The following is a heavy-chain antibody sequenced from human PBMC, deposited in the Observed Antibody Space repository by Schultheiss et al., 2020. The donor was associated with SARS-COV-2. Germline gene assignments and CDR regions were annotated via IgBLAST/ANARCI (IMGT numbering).Heavy chain of an antibody. CDR2: INPNSGGT. D-gene: IGHD6-19*01. V-gene: IGHV1-8*03. J-gene: IGHJ4*02. CDR1: GYTFTSYG. Sequence: ASVKVSCKASGYTFTSYGISWVRQAPGQGLEWMGWINPNSGGTNYAQKFQGRVTITRNTSISTAYMELSSLRSEDTAVYYCARANPLRGSSGWYGVDYWGQGTLVTVSS. CDR3: ARANPLRGSSGWYGVDY.